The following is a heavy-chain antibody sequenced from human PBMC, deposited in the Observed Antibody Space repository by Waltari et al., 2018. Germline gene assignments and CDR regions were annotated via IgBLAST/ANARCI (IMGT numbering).Heavy chain of an antibody. Sequence: EVQLVESGGGLVQPGGSLRLSCAASGFTFGDYAMHWVRQVPGKGLEWVSGITWNSGSIGYADSVKGRLTTSRDNAKNSLNLQMNSLRVEDTAVYYCARSSTTVTTFGWGQGTLVTVSS. D-gene: IGHD4-17*01. CDR3: ARSSTTVTTFG. CDR2: ITWNSGSI. V-gene: IGHV3-9*01. J-gene: IGHJ4*02. CDR1: GFTFGDYA.